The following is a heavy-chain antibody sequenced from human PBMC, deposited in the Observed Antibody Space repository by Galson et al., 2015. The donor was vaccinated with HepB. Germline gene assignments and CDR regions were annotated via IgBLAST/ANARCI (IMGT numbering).Heavy chain of an antibody. CDR2: ISYDGRSK. V-gene: IGHV3-30*18. D-gene: IGHD1-14*01. CDR1: GFTFSAYD. CDR3: AKGAQPLRGELLRRGGGDYIDY. J-gene: IGHJ4*02. Sequence: SLRLSCAASGFTFSAYDMHWVRQAPGKGLEWVAIISYDGRSKYYADSVKGRFTISRDSSRNTYLQMSSLRAGDTALYYCAKGAQPLRGELLRRGGGDYIDYWGQGTLVTVSS.